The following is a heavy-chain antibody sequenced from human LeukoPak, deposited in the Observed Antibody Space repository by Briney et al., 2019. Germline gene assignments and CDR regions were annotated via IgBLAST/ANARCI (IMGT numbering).Heavy chain of an antibody. CDR2: IYNSGNT. J-gene: IGHJ4*02. CDR1: GGSISSSSYY. D-gene: IGHD6-13*01. V-gene: IGHV4-39*07. Sequence: SETLSLTCTVSGGSISSSSYYWGWIRQPPGKGLEWIGSIYNSGNTYYTPSLKSRVTISVDTSKNQFSLNLSSATAADTAVHYCAREGGGIAAAGHFSFDYWGQGTLVTVSS. CDR3: AREGGGIAAAGHFSFDY.